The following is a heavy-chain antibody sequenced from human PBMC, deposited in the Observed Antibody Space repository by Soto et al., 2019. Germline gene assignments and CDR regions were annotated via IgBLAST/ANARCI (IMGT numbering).Heavy chain of an antibody. J-gene: IGHJ2*01. CDR2: ITPMFGTA. Sequence: QVQLVQSGAEVKKPGSSVKVSCKASGGTFSRYAICWVRQAPGQGLEWMGGITPMFGTANYAQKFQGRVTITADESTCTVHMELRRLRSEDTAVYYCAQTLGSAVAGPGRFDLWGRGTLVIVSS. CDR1: GGTFSRYA. D-gene: IGHD6-19*01. CDR3: AQTLGSAVAGPGRFDL. V-gene: IGHV1-69*12.